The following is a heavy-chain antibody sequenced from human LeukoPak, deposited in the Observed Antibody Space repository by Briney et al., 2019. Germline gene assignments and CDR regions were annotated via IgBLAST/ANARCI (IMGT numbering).Heavy chain of an antibody. CDR1: GGSISSYY. V-gene: IGHV4-59*01. D-gene: IGHD4-17*01. J-gene: IGHJ4*02. Sequence: SETLSLTCTVSGGSISSYYWSWIRQPPGKGLECIGYIYYSGSTSYSPSLKSRVTISVDTSKNQFSLKLSSVAAADTAVYYCARRLYGDNFDNWGQGTLVTVSS. CDR2: IYYSGST. CDR3: ARRLYGDNFDN.